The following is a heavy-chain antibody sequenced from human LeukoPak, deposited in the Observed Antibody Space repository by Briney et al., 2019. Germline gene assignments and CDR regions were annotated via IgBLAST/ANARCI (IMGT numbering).Heavy chain of an antibody. J-gene: IGHJ3*02. D-gene: IGHD1-1*01. Sequence: PGGSLRLSCAASGFTFSSYSMNWVRQAPGKGLEWVSSISSSSSYIYYADSVKGRFTISRDNAKNSLYLQMNSLRAEDTAVYYCARSKLDPAGPFDIWGQGTMVTVSS. CDR1: GFTFSSYS. CDR2: ISSSSSYI. V-gene: IGHV3-21*01. CDR3: ARSKLDPAGPFDI.